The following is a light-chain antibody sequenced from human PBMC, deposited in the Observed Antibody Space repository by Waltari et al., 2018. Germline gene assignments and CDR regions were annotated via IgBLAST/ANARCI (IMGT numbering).Light chain of an antibody. V-gene: IGKV3-15*01. CDR1: RSVSSD. CDR3: QHYHNWPPTDP. J-gene: IGKJ3*01. Sequence: IVMTQSPVTLSVSPGERVTLSCRASRSVSSDLAWYQHKHGQAPMLLFYGASTRATGVPARFSGSGSGTDFTLTISSLQSEDAAVYFCQHYHNWPPTDPFGRGTKVDIK. CDR2: GAS.